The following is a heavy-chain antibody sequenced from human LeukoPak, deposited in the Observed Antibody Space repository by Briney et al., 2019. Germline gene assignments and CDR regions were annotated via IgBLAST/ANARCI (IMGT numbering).Heavy chain of an antibody. J-gene: IGHJ6*02. CDR1: GFTFSSYS. Sequence: PGGSLRLSCAASGFTFSSYSMNWVRQAPGKGLEWVSSISSSSSYIYYADSVKGRFTISRDNAKNSLYLQMKSLRAEDTAVYYCARSNLGWVPAAINVYYYGMDVWGQGTTVTVSS. CDR2: ISSSSSYI. CDR3: ARSNLGWVPAAINVYYYGMDV. V-gene: IGHV3-21*01. D-gene: IGHD2-2*01.